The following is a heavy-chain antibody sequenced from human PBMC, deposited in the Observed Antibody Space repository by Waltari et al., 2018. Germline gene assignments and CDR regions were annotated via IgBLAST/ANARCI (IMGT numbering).Heavy chain of an antibody. CDR1: GGSISSGGYY. J-gene: IGHJ4*02. CDR2: IYYSGST. CDR3: ARGYSINYYGSGSYYLN. V-gene: IGHV4-31*03. Sequence: QVQLQESGPGLVKPSQTLSLTCTVSGGSISSGGYYWSWIRQHPGKGLGWIGYIYYSGSTYYNPALKSRVTISVDTSKNQFSLKLSSVTAADTAVYYCARGYSINYYGSGSYYLNWGQGTLVTVSS. D-gene: IGHD3-10*01.